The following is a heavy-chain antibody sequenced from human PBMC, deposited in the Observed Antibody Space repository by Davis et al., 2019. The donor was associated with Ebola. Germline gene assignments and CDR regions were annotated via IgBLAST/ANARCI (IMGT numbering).Heavy chain of an antibody. CDR1: GYTFTSYD. Sequence: AASVKVSCKASGYTFTSYDINWVRQAPGQGLEWMGIINPSGGSTTYAQKFQGRVTMTRDTSTSTVYMELSSLRSDDTALYYCARAHLLLAFGGVSITYFDYWGQGTLVTVSS. J-gene: IGHJ4*02. D-gene: IGHD3-16*01. V-gene: IGHV1-46*01. CDR2: INPSGGST. CDR3: ARAHLLLAFGGVSITYFDY.